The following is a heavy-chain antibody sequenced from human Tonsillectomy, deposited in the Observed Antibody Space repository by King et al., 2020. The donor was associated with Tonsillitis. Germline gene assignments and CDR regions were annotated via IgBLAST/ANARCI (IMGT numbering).Heavy chain of an antibody. CDR1: GDTCRNYA. CDR3: ARVGEGGPSSYYGMDV. Sequence: QLVQSGAEVKKPGSSVKVSCKASGDTCRNYAISWVRQAPGKGLEWMVVIIPMFDTTNNAQKLQGRVTITADESRRTAYLELSSLRSEDTGVYYCARVGEGGPSSYYGMDVWGQGTTVTVSS. J-gene: IGHJ6*02. V-gene: IGHV1-69*01. D-gene: IGHD3-16*01. CDR2: IIPMFDTT.